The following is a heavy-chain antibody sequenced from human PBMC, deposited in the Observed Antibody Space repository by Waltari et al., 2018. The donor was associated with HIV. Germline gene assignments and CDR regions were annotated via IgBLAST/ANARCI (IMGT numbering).Heavy chain of an antibody. D-gene: IGHD2-15*01. CDR2: IYPGDSDT. Sequence: EVQLVQSGAEVKKPGESLKISCKGSGYNFDKYWIGRVRQMPGKGLEWMGIIYPGDSDTRYSPSFQGQVTFSADKSITTAYLQWSNLKASDTAMYYCARHGVVDGNDSYGMDVWGQGTTVTVSS. V-gene: IGHV5-51*01. J-gene: IGHJ6*02. CDR1: GYNFDKYW. CDR3: ARHGVVDGNDSYGMDV.